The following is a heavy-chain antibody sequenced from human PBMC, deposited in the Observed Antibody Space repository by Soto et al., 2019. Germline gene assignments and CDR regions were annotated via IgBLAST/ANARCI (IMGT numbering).Heavy chain of an antibody. CDR3: AREVGADY. V-gene: IGHV3-48*02. Sequence: EVQLVESGGGLVQPGGSLRLSCAAPGFTFRSYSMNWVRQAPGKGLEWVSYISSSSGTIYYADSVKGRFTISRDNARYSLYLQMNSLRDEDTAVYYCAREVGADYWGQGTLVTVSS. D-gene: IGHD1-26*01. J-gene: IGHJ4*02. CDR2: ISSSSGTI. CDR1: GFTFRSYS.